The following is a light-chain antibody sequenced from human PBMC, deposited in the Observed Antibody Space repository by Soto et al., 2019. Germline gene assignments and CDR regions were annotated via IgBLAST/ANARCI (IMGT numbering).Light chain of an antibody. V-gene: IGKV1-5*03. CDR1: QSVNTW. J-gene: IGKJ2*03. CDR2: KAS. CDR3: QQYNHWYS. Sequence: DIQMTQSPSTLSASFGDTVTITCRASQSVNTWLAWYQQKPGQAPKLLIYKASTLQSGVPSRFSGRGSGTEFTLTINSLPPDDFATYYCQQYNHWYSFGQGTKLEIK.